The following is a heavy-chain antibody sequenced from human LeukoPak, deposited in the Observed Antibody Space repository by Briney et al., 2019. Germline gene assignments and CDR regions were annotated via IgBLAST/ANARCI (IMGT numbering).Heavy chain of an antibody. Sequence: GRSLRLSCTASGFTFSNYGMHWVRQAPGKGLEWVAVISYDGSNNYYADSVKGRFTISRDNSKNTLYLQMNSLRDEDTAVYYCAKTACSGGSCYSDDWGQGTLVTVSS. CDR3: AKTACSGGSCYSDD. CDR2: ISYDGSNN. V-gene: IGHV3-30*18. D-gene: IGHD2-15*01. CDR1: GFTFSNYG. J-gene: IGHJ4*02.